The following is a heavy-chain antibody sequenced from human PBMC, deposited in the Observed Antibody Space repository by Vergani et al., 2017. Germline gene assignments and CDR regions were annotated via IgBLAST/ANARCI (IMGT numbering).Heavy chain of an antibody. CDR3: ARETRDSAFDI. CDR1: GYTFSNYD. CDR2: INTITGNP. Sequence: QVQLVQSGSELKKPGASVKVSCKAFGYTFSNYDMIWVRQAPGQGLEWMGWINTITGNPTYAQAFTGRFVFSLDTSVTTAYLQISSLKAEDTAMYYCARETRDSAFDIWGQGTMVTVSS. J-gene: IGHJ3*02. V-gene: IGHV7-4-1*02.